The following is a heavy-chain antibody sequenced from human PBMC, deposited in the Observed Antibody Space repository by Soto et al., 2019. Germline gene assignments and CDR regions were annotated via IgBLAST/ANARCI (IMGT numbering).Heavy chain of an antibody. J-gene: IGHJ5*02. D-gene: IGHD4-17*01. V-gene: IGHV3-73*01. CDR1: GFTFSGSA. CDR2: IRSKAHNYAT. CDR3: VRHGVINNDYDDSSLDL. Sequence: EVQLVESGGGLVQPGGSLKLSCAASGFTFSGSAMHWFRQASGKGLEWVGRIRSKAHNYATEYGAPVRGRFTISRDDSKNTAYLQMDSLKTEDTAVYYCVRHGVINNDYDDSSLDLWGQGTLVTVSS.